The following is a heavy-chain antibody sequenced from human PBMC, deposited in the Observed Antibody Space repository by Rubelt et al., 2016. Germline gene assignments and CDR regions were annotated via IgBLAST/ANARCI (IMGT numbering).Heavy chain of an antibody. CDR2: INPSGST. D-gene: IGHD6-13*01. V-gene: IGHV4-34*01. CDR3: ARDRGSSSWYGVDY. J-gene: IGHJ4*02. CDR1: GGSFSGYY. Sequence: QVQLQQWGAGLLKPSETLSLTCAVYGGSFSGYYWSWIRQPPGQGLEWIGEINPSGSTNYNPSLKSRVTISVDTSKNQVSLKLSSVTAADTAVYHCARDRGSSSWYGVDYWGQGTLVTVSS.